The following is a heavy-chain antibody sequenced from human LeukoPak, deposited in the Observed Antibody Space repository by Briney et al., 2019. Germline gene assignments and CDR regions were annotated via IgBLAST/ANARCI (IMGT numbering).Heavy chain of an antibody. CDR2: IYYSGST. CDR3: ARRWGRDTFDI. CDR1: GGSISSSLYL. V-gene: IGHV4-39*01. D-gene: IGHD3-16*01. J-gene: IGHJ3*02. Sequence: PSETLSLTCTVSGGSISSSLYLWVWIRQPPGKGLEWIGSIYYSGSTYYSPSLMSRVTMSVDTSKNQFSLKLNSVTAADTAVYYCARRWGRDTFDIWGQGTMVTVSS.